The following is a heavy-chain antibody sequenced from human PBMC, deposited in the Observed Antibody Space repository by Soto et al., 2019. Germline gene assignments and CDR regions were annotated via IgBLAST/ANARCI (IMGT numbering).Heavy chain of an antibody. Sequence: GGSLRLSCAASGFTFSSYGMHWVRQAPGKGLEWVAVISYDGSNKYYADSVKGRFTISRDNSKNTLYLQMNSLRAEDTAVYYCAKDLDYYGPFDYWGQGTLVTVSS. CDR3: AKDLDYYGPFDY. V-gene: IGHV3-30*18. J-gene: IGHJ4*02. D-gene: IGHD3-10*01. CDR2: ISYDGSNK. CDR1: GFTFSSYG.